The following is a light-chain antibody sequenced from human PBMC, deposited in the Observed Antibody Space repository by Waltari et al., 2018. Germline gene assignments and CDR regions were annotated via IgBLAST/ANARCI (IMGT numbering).Light chain of an antibody. V-gene: IGKV3-15*01. CDR1: QSVSSN. CDR2: DAS. J-gene: IGKJ2*03. Sequence: EKVMTQSPATLSVSPGEVVTLSCRASQSVSSNVAWYQHRPGQAPRLLIYDASTRASGIPARFSGSGSGTEFTLTISGLQSEDCALYYCKQYNDWYSFGQGTKLEIK. CDR3: KQYNDWYS.